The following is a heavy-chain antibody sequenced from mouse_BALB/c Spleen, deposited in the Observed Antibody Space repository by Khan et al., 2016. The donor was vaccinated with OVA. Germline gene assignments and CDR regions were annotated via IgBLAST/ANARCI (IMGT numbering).Heavy chain of an antibody. Sequence: VQLKESGPGLVKPSQSLSLTCTVTGYSITSDYAWNWIRQFPGNKLEWMGYITYSGSTSYTPSLKSRFSITRDTSKNQFFLQLKSLTTEDTATYYCARGRAYWGQGTLVTVSA. CDR2: ITYSGST. D-gene: IGHD3-3*01. CDR1: GYSITSDYA. CDR3: ARGRAY. V-gene: IGHV3-2*02. J-gene: IGHJ3*01.